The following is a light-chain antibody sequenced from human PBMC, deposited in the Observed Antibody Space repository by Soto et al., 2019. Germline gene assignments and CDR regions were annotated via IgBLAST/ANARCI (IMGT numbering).Light chain of an antibody. Sequence: DIQMTQSPSSLSASLGDRVTMTCQASQDISNRLNWYQHKPGEAPRLLIYDASNLETGVPSRFGGRGSGTDFTFTITGLQAEDYATYYCQQYDSVPLVAFGPGTKVD. CDR1: QDISNR. CDR3: QQYDSVPLVA. V-gene: IGKV1-33*01. J-gene: IGKJ3*01. CDR2: DAS.